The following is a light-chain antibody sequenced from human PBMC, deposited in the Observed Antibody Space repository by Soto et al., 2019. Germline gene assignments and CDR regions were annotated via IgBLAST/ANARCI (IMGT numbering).Light chain of an antibody. J-gene: IGKJ1*01. Sequence: EIVMTQSPVTLSVSPGERVTLSCRSSQSVRSNFLAWYQQKPGQAPRLLIYGASNRATGIPDRFSGSGSGTDFTLTITRLEPEDFAMYYCQRYDSFRTFGQGTKVDI. CDR1: QSVRSNF. V-gene: IGKV3-20*01. CDR2: GAS. CDR3: QRYDSFRT.